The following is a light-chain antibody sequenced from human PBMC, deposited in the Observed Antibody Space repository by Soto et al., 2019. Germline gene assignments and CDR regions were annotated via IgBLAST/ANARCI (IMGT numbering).Light chain of an antibody. V-gene: IGKV3-20*01. Sequence: EIVLTQSPGILSLSPGERATLSCRASQSVSSSYLAWYQQKPGQAPRLLIYGASRRATGIPDRFRGGGSGTDFTLTISRLEPEDFAVYYCQQYGSSPRTFGQGTKLEIK. J-gene: IGKJ2*01. CDR2: GAS. CDR1: QSVSSSY. CDR3: QQYGSSPRT.